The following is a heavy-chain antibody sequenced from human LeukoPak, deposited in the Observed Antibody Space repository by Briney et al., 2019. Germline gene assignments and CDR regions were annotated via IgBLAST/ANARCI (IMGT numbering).Heavy chain of an antibody. D-gene: IGHD3-10*01. Sequence: ASVNVSCKTSGYTFTSYDINWVRQATGQGVEWMGWMNPNSGNTAYAPKFQGRVTMTRDTSISTAYMELSSLRSEDTAVYYCARGGTLVQGITVLYGMDVWGQGTTVTVSS. V-gene: IGHV1-8*01. CDR3: ARGGTLVQGITVLYGMDV. J-gene: IGHJ6*02. CDR2: MNPNSGNT. CDR1: GYTFTSYD.